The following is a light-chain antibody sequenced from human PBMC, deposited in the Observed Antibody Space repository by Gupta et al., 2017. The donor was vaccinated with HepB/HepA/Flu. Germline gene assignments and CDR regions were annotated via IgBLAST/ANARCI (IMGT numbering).Light chain of an antibody. CDR1: QSLLHSNGYNY. V-gene: IGKV2-28*01. Sequence: DIVMTQSPLSLPVTPGEPASISCRSSQSLLHSNGYNYLDWYLQKPGQSPQLLIYLGSNRASGVTDRFSGSGEGTDFTLKISRGEAEDVGVYYCMQGLPNLQTRTFGQGTKVEIK. CDR2: LGS. J-gene: IGKJ1*01. CDR3: MQGLPNLQTRT.